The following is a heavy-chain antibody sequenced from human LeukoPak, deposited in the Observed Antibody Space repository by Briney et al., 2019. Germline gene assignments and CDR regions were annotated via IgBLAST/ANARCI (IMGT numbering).Heavy chain of an antibody. D-gene: IGHD1-14*01. CDR3: ARGLRSVTWEREPMYYQFYGMDV. V-gene: IGHV4-34*01. Sequence: SQTLSLTCAVSGESFTDYYWIWIRQFPGKGLEWIGEITHSGATNYNPSLKNRVTISIDTSKKQFSLRLRSLTAADTGVFYCARGLRSVTWEREPMYYQFYGMDVWGQGTMVSVSS. J-gene: IGHJ6*02. CDR2: ITHSGAT. CDR1: GESFTDYY.